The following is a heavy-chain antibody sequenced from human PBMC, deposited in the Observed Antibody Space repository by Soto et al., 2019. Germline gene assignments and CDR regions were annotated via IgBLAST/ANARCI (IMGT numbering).Heavy chain of an antibody. CDR3: ASMYSSSWYYFDS. CDR2: IYYSGTS. D-gene: IGHD6-13*01. CDR1: TYSISSYY. Sequence: SETLSLTCSFSTYSISSYYWSWIRQPPGKGLEWIGYIYYSGTSNYNPSLKSRVTISLDTSKNQFSLKLSSVTAADTAVYYCASMYSSSWYYFDSWGQGSPVT. J-gene: IGHJ4*02. V-gene: IGHV4-59*01.